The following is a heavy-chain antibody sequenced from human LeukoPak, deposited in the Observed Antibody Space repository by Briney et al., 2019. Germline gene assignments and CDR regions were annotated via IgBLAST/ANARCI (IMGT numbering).Heavy chain of an antibody. CDR1: GFTFSNYA. J-gene: IGHJ4*02. D-gene: IGHD2/OR15-2a*01. CDR2: ISGSGDYT. V-gene: IGHV3-23*01. Sequence: GGSLRLSCAASGFTFSNYAMSWVRQARGKGLQWVSTISGSGDYTYYADSVEGRFTISRDTSKNTLHLQMSSLGAEDTAVYYCAKSPVGSTFGQNPYYFFKYWGQGTLVTVSS. CDR3: AKSPVGSTFGQNPYYFFKY.